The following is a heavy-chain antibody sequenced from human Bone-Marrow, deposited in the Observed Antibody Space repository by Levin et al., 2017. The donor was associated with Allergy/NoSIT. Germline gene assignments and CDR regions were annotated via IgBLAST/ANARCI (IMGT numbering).Heavy chain of an antibody. Sequence: GGSLRLSCTASGFTFSSFWMSWARQAPGKGLQWVANIKQVGSERYYVASVEGRFTISRDNAKNSLSLHMNSLRVEDTAVYYCARGFGPEVWGQGTMVTVSS. D-gene: IGHD3-10*01. CDR3: ARGFGPEV. J-gene: IGHJ3*01. CDR1: GFTFSSFW. CDR2: IKQVGSER. V-gene: IGHV3-7*01.